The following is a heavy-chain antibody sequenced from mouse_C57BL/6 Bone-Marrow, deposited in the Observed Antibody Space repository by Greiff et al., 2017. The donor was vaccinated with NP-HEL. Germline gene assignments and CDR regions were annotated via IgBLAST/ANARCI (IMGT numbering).Heavy chain of an antibody. CDR2: IDPSDSYP. CDR1: GYTFTSYW. V-gene: IGHV1-69*01. CDR3: AREVIYYDYDGYYFDY. Sequence: QVQLQQPGAELVMPGASVKLSCKASGYTFTSYWMHWVKQRPGQGLEWIGEIDPSDSYPNYNQKFKGKSTLTVHKSSSTAYMQLSSLTSEDSAVYYCAREVIYYDYDGYYFDYWGQGTTLTVSS. J-gene: IGHJ2*01. D-gene: IGHD2-4*01.